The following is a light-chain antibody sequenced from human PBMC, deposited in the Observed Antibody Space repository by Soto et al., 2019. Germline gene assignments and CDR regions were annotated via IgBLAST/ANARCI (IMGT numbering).Light chain of an antibody. J-gene: IGKJ4*01. CDR1: QSVSSSY. Sequence: EIVLTQSPGTLSLSPGERATLSCRASQSVSSSYLAWYQQKPGQAPRLLIYGASSRATGIPDRFSGSGSGTDFTLTISILEPEDFAVYYCQQYGSPKALTFGGGTKVEIK. CDR3: QQYGSPKALT. CDR2: GAS. V-gene: IGKV3-20*01.